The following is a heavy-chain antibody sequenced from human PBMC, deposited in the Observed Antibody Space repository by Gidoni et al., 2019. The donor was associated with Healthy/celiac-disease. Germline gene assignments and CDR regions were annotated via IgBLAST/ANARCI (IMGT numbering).Heavy chain of an antibody. CDR1: GFTFSSYW. CDR3: ARGVAAALLDY. J-gene: IGHJ4*02. Sequence: EGQLVEYGRGLFQPGGPRRLSCAAAGFTFSSYWMRWVRQAPGKGLEWVGNIKYNGSEKYYVASVKRRFTISRDNANNSLYLQRNSLRAEDTAVHYCARGVAAALLDYWGQGTLVTVSS. D-gene: IGHD6-13*01. V-gene: IGHV3-7*01. CDR2: IKYNGSEK.